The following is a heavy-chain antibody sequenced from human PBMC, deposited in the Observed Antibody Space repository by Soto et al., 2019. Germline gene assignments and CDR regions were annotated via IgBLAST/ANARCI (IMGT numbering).Heavy chain of an antibody. CDR2: ISTSGTSK. J-gene: IGHJ4*02. V-gene: IGHV3-48*03. CDR1: GFTFSSYE. CDR3: AKGGSYYYDSSGYYPY. Sequence: GSLRLSCAASGFTFSSYEMNWVRQAPGKGLEWISYISTSGTSKYYADSVKGRFTISRDNSKNTLYLQMNSLRAEDTAIYYCAKGGSYYYDSSGYYPYWGQGTLVTVSS. D-gene: IGHD3-22*01.